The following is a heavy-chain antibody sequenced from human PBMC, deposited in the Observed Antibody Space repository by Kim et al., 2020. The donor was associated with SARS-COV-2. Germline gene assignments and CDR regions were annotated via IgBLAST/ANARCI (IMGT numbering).Heavy chain of an antibody. CDR3: ARGEPYSSSWYPFDY. J-gene: IGHJ4*02. CDR1: GFTFSSYS. Sequence: GGSLRLSCAASGFTFSSYSMNWVRQAPGKGLEWVSYISSSSSTIYYADSVKGRFTISRDNAKNSLYLQMNSLRDEDTAVYYCARGEPYSSSWYPFDYWGQGTLVTVSS. CDR2: ISSSSSTI. V-gene: IGHV3-48*02. D-gene: IGHD6-13*01.